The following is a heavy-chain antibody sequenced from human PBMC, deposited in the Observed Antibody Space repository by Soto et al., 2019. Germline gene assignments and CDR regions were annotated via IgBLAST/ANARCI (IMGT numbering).Heavy chain of an antibody. CDR2: ISYSGST. CDR3: ARVVTMIPDVTRFDP. CDR1: GYSISTNNW. D-gene: IGHD3-22*01. Sequence: PSETLSLTCVVSGYSISTNNWWGWVRQTPGKGLEWIGYISYSGSTYYNPALDSRDTISVDTSTNQFSLKLSSVTAADTAVYYCARVVTMIPDVTRFDPWGQGTLVTVSS. J-gene: IGHJ5*02. V-gene: IGHV4-28*03.